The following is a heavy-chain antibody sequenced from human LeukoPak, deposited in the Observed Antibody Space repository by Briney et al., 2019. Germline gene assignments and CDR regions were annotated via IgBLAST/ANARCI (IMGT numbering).Heavy chain of an antibody. CDR1: GYTFTSYG. Sequence: ASVTVSCTASGYTFTSYGISWVRQAPGQGLEWMGWISAYNGNTNCAQKLQGRVTMTTDTSTSTAYMELRSLRSDDTAVYYCARGLAVAGRNYYYYGMDVWGRGTTVTVSS. J-gene: IGHJ6*02. V-gene: IGHV1-18*01. CDR2: ISAYNGNT. CDR3: ARGLAVAGRNYYYYGMDV. D-gene: IGHD6-19*01.